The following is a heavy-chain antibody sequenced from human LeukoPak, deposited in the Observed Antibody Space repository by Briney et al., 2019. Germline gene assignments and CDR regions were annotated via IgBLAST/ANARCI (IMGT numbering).Heavy chain of an antibody. CDR3: AREGYYYDSSGYFDY. CDR2: IAASDGNT. J-gene: IGHJ4*02. V-gene: IGHV3-23*01. D-gene: IGHD3-22*01. Sequence: PGGSLRLSCAGSGFTFSTYGMTWVRQAPGKGLEWVSSIAASDGNTYYAASVKGRFTISRDNSKNTLYLQMNSLRAEDTAVYYCAREGYYYDSSGYFDYWGQGTLVTVSS. CDR1: GFTFSTYG.